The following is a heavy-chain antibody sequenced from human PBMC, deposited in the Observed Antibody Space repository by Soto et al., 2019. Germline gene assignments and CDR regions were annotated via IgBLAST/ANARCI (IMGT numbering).Heavy chain of an antibody. Sequence: EVQLLESGGGLVQPGGSLRLSCAASGFTFSSYAMSWVRQAPGKGLEWVSTISDSGGSTYYADAVKGRFTISRDNSKNTLHLQMNSLRAEDTAIYFCAKGTGFYYYGMDVWGQGTTVTVSS. CDR1: GFTFSSYA. CDR3: AKGTGFYYYGMDV. J-gene: IGHJ6*02. CDR2: ISDSGGST. V-gene: IGHV3-23*01.